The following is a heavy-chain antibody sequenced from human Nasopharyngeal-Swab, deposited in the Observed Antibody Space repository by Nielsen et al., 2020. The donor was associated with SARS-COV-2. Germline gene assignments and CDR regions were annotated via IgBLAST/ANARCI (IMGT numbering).Heavy chain of an antibody. Sequence: WVRQAPGQGLEWMGWINTNTGNPTYAQGFTGRFVFSLDTSVSTAYLQISSLKAEDTAVYYCARGLDDYGGHYYYHYMDVWGKGTTVTVSS. CDR3: ARGLDDYGGHYYYHYMDV. CDR2: INTNTGNP. J-gene: IGHJ6*03. V-gene: IGHV7-4-1*02. D-gene: IGHD3-16*01.